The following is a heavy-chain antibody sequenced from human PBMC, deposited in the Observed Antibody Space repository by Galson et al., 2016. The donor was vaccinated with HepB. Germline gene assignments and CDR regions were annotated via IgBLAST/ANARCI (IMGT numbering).Heavy chain of an antibody. D-gene: IGHD6-19*01. V-gene: IGHV3-23*01. J-gene: IGHJ4*02. CDR2: ISGRGGAT. CDR3: VKRGWGSVLDY. CDR1: GFTFTSYA. Sequence: SLRLSCAASGFTFTSYAMVWVRQAPGKGLEWVSSISGRGGATYYAYSMQGRFNITRENAKNTQALEVNSLKTEDTATCYCVKRGWGSVLDYWGQGTLVTVSS.